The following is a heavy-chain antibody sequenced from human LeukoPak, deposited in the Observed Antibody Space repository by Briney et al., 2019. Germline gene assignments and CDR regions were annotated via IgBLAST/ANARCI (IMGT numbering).Heavy chain of an antibody. CDR2: ISSNGGST. Sequence: PGGSLRLSCSASGFTFSSYAMHWVRQAPGKGLEYASAISSNGGSTYYADSVKGRYTISRDNSKNTLYLQMSSLRAEDTAVYYCSRWSFENDAFDIWGQGTMVTVSS. D-gene: IGHD4-23*01. CDR3: SRWSFENDAFDI. CDR1: GFTFSSYA. J-gene: IGHJ3*02. V-gene: IGHV3-64D*06.